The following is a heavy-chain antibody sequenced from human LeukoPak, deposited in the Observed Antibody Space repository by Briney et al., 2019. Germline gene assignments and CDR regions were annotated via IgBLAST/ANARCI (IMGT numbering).Heavy chain of an antibody. Sequence: GGSLRLSCATSGFTFDDHGMSWVRQAPGKGLEWVSGINWNGGSTGYADSVKGRFTISGDNAKNSLYLQMNSLGAEDTAFYYCARVRFCGSSSCYSGYFDYWGQGTLVTVSS. J-gene: IGHJ4*02. CDR2: INWNGGST. CDR3: ARVRFCGSSSCYSGYFDY. CDR1: GFTFDDHG. V-gene: IGHV3-20*04. D-gene: IGHD2-2*02.